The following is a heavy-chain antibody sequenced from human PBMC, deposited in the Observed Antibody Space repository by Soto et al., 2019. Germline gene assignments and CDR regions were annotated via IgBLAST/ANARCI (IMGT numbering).Heavy chain of an antibody. Sequence: SETLSLTCTVSGGSVTSSSYYWGWIRQPPGKGPEWIGSIYYDGTTYYNPSLKSRVTISVDTSKNQFSLKVTSVTAADTAVYYCARHHDSWGQGTLVTVSS. V-gene: IGHV4-39*01. CDR1: GGSVTSSSYY. CDR3: ARHHDS. CDR2: IYYDGTT. J-gene: IGHJ4*02.